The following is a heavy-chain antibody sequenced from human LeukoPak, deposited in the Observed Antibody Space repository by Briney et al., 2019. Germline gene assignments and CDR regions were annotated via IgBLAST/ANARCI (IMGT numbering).Heavy chain of an antibody. CDR2: ISGSGGST. Sequence: GGSLRLSCAASGFTFSSYAMSWVRQAPGKGLEWVSAISGSGGSTYYADSVKGRFTISRDNSKNALYLQMNSLRAEDTAVYYCARTRSVAAAGTNDYWGQGTLVTVSS. CDR3: ARTRSVAAAGTNDY. D-gene: IGHD6-13*01. V-gene: IGHV3-23*01. CDR1: GFTFSSYA. J-gene: IGHJ4*02.